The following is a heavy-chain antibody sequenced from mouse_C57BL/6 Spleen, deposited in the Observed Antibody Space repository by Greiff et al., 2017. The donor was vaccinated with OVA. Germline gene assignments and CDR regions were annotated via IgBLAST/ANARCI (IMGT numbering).Heavy chain of an antibody. CDR3: ARRVTTVLATDYFDY. J-gene: IGHJ2*01. Sequence: VQLQQSGAELARPGASVKMSCKASGYTFTSYTMHWVKQRPGQGLEWIGYINPSSGYTKYNQKFKDKATLTADKSSSTAYMQLSSLTSEDSAVDYCARRVTTVLATDYFDYWGQGTTLTVSS. V-gene: IGHV1-4*01. CDR2: INPSSGYT. CDR1: GYTFTSYT. D-gene: IGHD1-1*01.